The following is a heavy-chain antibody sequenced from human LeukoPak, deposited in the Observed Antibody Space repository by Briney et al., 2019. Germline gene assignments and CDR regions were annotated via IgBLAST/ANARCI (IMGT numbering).Heavy chain of an antibody. CDR3: ARACTGGVCYLFDY. CDR2: ISAYNGNT. J-gene: IGHJ4*02. Sequence: ASVKVSCKASGYTFTSYGISWVRQAPGQGLEWMGWISAYNGNTNYAQKLQGRVTMTTDTPTSTAYMELRSLRSDDTAVYYCARACTGGVCYLFDYWGQGTLVTVSS. V-gene: IGHV1-18*01. CDR1: GYTFTSYG. D-gene: IGHD2-8*02.